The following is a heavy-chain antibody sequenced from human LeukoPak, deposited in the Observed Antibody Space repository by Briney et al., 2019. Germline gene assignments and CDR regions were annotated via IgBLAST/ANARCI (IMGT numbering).Heavy chain of an antibody. CDR2: ISGYNDNT. J-gene: IGHJ5*02. Sequence: ASVKVSCKASNYTYTDYGIYWVRQAPGQGLEWVGWISGYNDNTKYYAQKLQGRVTMTTDTSTSTAYMGLRSLRSDDTAVYYCARDTKRSRARWENLGFDPWGQGTLVTVSS. D-gene: IGHD1-26*01. CDR3: ARDTKRSRARWENLGFDP. V-gene: IGHV1-18*01. CDR1: NYTYTDYG.